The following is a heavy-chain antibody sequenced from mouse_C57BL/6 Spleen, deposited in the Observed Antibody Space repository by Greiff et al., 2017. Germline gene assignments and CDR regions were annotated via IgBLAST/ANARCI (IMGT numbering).Heavy chain of an antibody. D-gene: IGHD1-1*01. Sequence: LVESGAELVKPGASVKMSCKASGYTFTTYPIEWMKQNHGKSLEWIGNFHPYNDDTKYNEKFKGKATLTVEKSSSTVYLELSRLTSDDSAVYYCARRGYYGSSYWYFDVWGTGTTVTVSS. V-gene: IGHV1-47*01. J-gene: IGHJ1*03. CDR2: FHPYNDDT. CDR1: GYTFTTYP. CDR3: ARRGYYGSSYWYFDV.